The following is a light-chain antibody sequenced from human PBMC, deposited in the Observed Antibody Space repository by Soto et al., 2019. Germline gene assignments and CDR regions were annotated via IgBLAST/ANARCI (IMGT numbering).Light chain of an antibody. Sequence: QSALTQPASVSGSPGQSITISCTGTSNDVGGYNYVSWYQQHPGKAPKLIIFEVNRRPSGVSNRFSGSKSGNTASLTISGLQAEDEADYYCSSYTSSSTVFGGGTKLTVL. J-gene: IGLJ3*02. V-gene: IGLV2-14*01. CDR1: SNDVGGYNY. CDR3: SSYTSSSTV. CDR2: EVN.